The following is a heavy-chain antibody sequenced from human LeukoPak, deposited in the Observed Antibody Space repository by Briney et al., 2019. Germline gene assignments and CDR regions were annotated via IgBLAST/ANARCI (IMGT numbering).Heavy chain of an antibody. Sequence: NSSETLSLTCIVSGGSISGTTSYWAWIRQPAGKGLEWIGSIYFSGSTLYKSSLESRLDMSVDMSKNQFSLKVRSVTAADTAVYYCARQRADYYYYYMDVWGKGTTVTVSS. CDR3: ARQRADYYYYYMDV. CDR2: IYFSGST. CDR1: GGSISGTTSY. V-gene: IGHV4-39*01. J-gene: IGHJ6*03.